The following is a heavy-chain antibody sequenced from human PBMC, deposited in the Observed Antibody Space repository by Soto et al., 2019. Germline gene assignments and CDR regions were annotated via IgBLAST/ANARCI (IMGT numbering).Heavy chain of an antibody. D-gene: IGHD3-22*01. J-gene: IGHJ4*02. CDR3: ARTSSGYADFDY. CDR1: GFSLNTSAEG. CDR2: IYWDDDK. V-gene: IGHV2-5*02. Sequence: QITLKESGPTPVKPTQTLTLTCTFAGFSLNTSAEGVAWIRQPPGKALEWLALIYWDDDKNYSPSLKNRLTITKDTSINQVVLTMTNMDPVDTATYFCARTSSGYADFDYWGQGTLVTVSS.